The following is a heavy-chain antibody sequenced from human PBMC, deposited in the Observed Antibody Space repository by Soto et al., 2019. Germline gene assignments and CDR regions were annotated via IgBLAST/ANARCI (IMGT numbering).Heavy chain of an antibody. Sequence: GSLRLSCAACGFTFSSYAMSWVRQAPGKGLEWVSAISGSGANTYYTDSVKGRFTISRDNFKNTLYLQMNSLRAEDSAMFYCVRERSGYSYADSWGQGTLVTVSS. J-gene: IGHJ4*02. CDR2: ISGSGANT. D-gene: IGHD5-18*01. V-gene: IGHV3-23*01. CDR3: VRERSGYSYADS. CDR1: GFTFSSYA.